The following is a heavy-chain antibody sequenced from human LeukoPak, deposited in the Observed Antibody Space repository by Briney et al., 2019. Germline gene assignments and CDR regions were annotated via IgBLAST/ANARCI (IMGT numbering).Heavy chain of an antibody. CDR3: ARDKYSSGWYYFDY. Sequence: GGSLRLSCAASGFTFSRYAIHWVRQTPGKGLEWVAVISFDGSNEDYADSVKGRFTISRDNSKNTLYLQMSSLRPEDTAVYYCARDKYSSGWYYFDYWGQGTLVTVSS. CDR1: GFTFSRYA. CDR2: ISFDGSNE. D-gene: IGHD6-19*01. J-gene: IGHJ4*02. V-gene: IGHV3-30*04.